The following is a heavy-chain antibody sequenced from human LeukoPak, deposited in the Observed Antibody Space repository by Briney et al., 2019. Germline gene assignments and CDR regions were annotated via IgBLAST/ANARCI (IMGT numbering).Heavy chain of an antibody. CDR2: ISTSGNT. CDR1: GVPVATGTYY. CDR3: ARVGPNRDYVWGSYRYSFDY. Sequence: SETLSLTCTVSGVPVATGTYYWTWIRQPAGKGLEWIGRISTSGNTNYNPSLRGRATISVDTSKNQFSLKLSSVTAADTAVYYCARVGPNRDYVWGSYRYSFDYWGQGTLVTVSS. J-gene: IGHJ4*02. V-gene: IGHV4-61*02. D-gene: IGHD3-16*02.